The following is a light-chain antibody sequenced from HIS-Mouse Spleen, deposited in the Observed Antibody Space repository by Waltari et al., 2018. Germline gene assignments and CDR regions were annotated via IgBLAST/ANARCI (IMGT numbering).Light chain of an antibody. Sequence: QSVLTQPPSASGTPGQRVTISCSGSSSNIGRNYVYWYQQLPGTAPKLLIYRNNQRPSGVPDRVSGSKSGTSASRAISGLRSEDEADYYCAAWDDSLSGPVFGGGTKLTVL. CDR3: AAWDDSLSGPV. CDR2: RNN. V-gene: IGLV1-47*01. J-gene: IGLJ3*02. CDR1: SSNIGRNY.